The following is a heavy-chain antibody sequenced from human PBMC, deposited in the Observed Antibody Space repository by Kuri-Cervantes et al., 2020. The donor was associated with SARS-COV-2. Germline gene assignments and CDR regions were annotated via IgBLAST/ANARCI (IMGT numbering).Heavy chain of an antibody. D-gene: IGHD6-13*01. V-gene: IGHV4-34*01. CDR3: ARVPEGGYSFQH. J-gene: IGHJ1*01. CDR2: INHSGST. Sequence: ESLKISCAVSGVSVSHGTYSWSWIRQPPGKGLEWIGEINHSGSTNYNPSLKSRVTISVDTSKNQFSLKLSSVTATDTAVYYCARVPEGGYSFQHWGQGTLVTVSS. CDR1: GVSVSHGTYS.